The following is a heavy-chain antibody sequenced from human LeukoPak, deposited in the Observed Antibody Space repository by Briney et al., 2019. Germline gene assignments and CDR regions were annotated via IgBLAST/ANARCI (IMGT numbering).Heavy chain of an antibody. CDR1: GFTFSSHA. Sequence: PGGSLRLSCAASGFTFSSHAMSWVRQAPGKGLEWVSAISGSGGSTYYADSVKGRFTISRDNSKNTLYLQMNSLRAEDTAVYYCAKGSGYSYGYGLISYFDYWGQGTLVTVSS. J-gene: IGHJ4*02. V-gene: IGHV3-23*01. D-gene: IGHD5-18*01. CDR3: AKGSGYSYGYGLISYFDY. CDR2: ISGSGGST.